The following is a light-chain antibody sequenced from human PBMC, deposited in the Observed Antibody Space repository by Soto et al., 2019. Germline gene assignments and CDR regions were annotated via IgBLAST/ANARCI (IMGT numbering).Light chain of an antibody. J-gene: IGLJ2*01. V-gene: IGLV1-51*01. CDR3: GTYDSSLSAVV. Sequence: QSVLTQPPSVSAAPGQKVTISCSGSSSNIGNNYVSWYQQLPGTAPTLLIYDNNKRPSGIPDRFSGSKSGTSATLAITGLQTGDEADYYCGTYDSSLSAVVFGGGTKLTVL. CDR1: SSNIGNNY. CDR2: DNN.